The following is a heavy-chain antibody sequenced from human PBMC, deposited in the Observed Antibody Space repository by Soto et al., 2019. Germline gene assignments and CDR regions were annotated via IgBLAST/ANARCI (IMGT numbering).Heavy chain of an antibody. CDR1: GFTFSSSV. J-gene: IGHJ4*02. CDR3: AKWQTYNYDSLAFSGFDC. CDR2: ISSDESNE. D-gene: IGHD3-16*01. Sequence: GGSLRLSCAASGFTFSSSVVHWVRQAPGKGLEWVAVISSDESNEDYADSVKGRFSISRDNSKNTLYLQMSSLRADDTAAYYCAKWQTYNYDSLAFSGFDCWGQGTKVTVYS. V-gene: IGHV3-33*06.